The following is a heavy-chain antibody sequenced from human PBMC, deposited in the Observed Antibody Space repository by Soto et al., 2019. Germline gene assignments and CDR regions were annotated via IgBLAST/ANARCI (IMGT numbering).Heavy chain of an antibody. D-gene: IGHD1-26*01. J-gene: IGHJ6*02. CDR1: GFTFSSYG. Sequence: PGGSLRLSCAASGFTFSSYGMHWVRQAPGKGLEWVAVISYDGSNKYYADSVKGRFTISRDNSKNTLYLQMNSLRAEDTAVYYCAKDWDLLRAFDLWGQGTTVTVSS. V-gene: IGHV3-30*18. CDR3: AKDWDLLRAFDL. CDR2: ISYDGSNK.